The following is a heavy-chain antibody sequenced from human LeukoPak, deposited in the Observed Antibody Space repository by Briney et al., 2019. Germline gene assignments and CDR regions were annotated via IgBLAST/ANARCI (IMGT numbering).Heavy chain of an antibody. CDR3: ARPGIAAADWYFDL. CDR2: IYYSGST. D-gene: IGHD6-13*01. V-gene: IGHV4-59*01. CDR1: GGSISSYY. Sequence: SETLSLTCTVSGGSISSYYWSWIRQPPGKGLEWIGYIYYSGSTNYNPSLKSRVTISVDTSKNQFSLKLSSVTAADTAVYYCARPGIAAADWYFDLWGRGTLVTVFS. J-gene: IGHJ2*01.